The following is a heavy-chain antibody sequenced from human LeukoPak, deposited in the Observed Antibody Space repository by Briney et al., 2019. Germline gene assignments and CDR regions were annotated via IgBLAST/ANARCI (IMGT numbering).Heavy chain of an antibody. D-gene: IGHD2-2*01. CDR3: ARLQYCSGTSCYWFDP. Sequence: SQTLSLTCAVSGGSISSGLYSWSWIRQPLGKGLEWIGYIYHTGSTNYNPSLKSRVTISVDTSKNQFSLRLSSVTAADTAVYYCARLQYCSGTSCYWFDPWGQGTLVTVSS. V-gene: IGHV4-30-2*01. CDR2: IYHTGST. CDR1: GGSISSGLYS. J-gene: IGHJ5*02.